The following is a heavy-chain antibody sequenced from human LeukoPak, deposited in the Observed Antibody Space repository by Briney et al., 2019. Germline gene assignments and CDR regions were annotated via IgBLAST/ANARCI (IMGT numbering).Heavy chain of an antibody. CDR2: FDLEDGET. Sequence: GSVKVSRKVSGYTLTELSMHWVRQARGKGLEWMGGFDLEDGETLYAQKFQGRVTMTEDTSTDTAYMELNSLRSDDTAVYYCATDPGEIVPAAKGPRGDYCYGMDVWGQGTTVTVSS. J-gene: IGHJ6*02. CDR1: GYTLTELS. D-gene: IGHD2-2*01. CDR3: ATDPGEIVPAAKGPRGDYCYGMDV. V-gene: IGHV1-24*01.